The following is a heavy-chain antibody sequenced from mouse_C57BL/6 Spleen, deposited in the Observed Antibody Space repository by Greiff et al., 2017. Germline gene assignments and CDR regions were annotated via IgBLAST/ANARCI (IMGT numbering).Heavy chain of an antibody. D-gene: IGHD3-2*02. V-gene: IGHV1-26*01. CDR3: ARGGYFGDFDY. J-gene: IGHJ2*01. Sequence: VQLQQSGPELVKPGASVKISCKASGYTFTDYYMNWVKQSPGQSLEWIGDINPNNGGTSYNQKFKGKATLTVDKSSSTAYMELRSLTSEDAAAYYCARGGYFGDFDYWGQGTTLTVSS. CDR2: INPNNGGT. CDR1: GYTFTDYY.